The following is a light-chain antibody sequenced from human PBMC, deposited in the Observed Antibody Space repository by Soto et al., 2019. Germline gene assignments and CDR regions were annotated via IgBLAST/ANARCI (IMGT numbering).Light chain of an antibody. Sequence: QSALTQPASVSGSPGQSITISCTGTSGDIGSYNRVSWYQQHPGKAPKLIIYEVTGRPSGVSNRFSGSKSGNTASLTISWLQAEDEAEYYCSSYTNINTRACVFGTGTKLTVL. CDR2: EVT. J-gene: IGLJ1*01. CDR3: SSYTNINTRACV. V-gene: IGLV2-14*01. CDR1: SGDIGSYNR.